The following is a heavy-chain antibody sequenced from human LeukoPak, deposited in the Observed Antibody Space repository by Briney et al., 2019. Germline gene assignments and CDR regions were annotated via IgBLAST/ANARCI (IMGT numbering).Heavy chain of an antibody. CDR1: GFTFSSYG. Sequence: GRSLRLSCAASGFTFSSYGMHWVRQAPGKGLEWVAVIWYDGSNKYYADSVKGRFTISRDNSKNTLYLQMSSLRAEDTAVYYCARDLRGGPIGGFDYWGQGTLVTVSS. J-gene: IGHJ4*02. CDR2: IWYDGSNK. CDR3: ARDLRGGPIGGFDY. V-gene: IGHV3-33*01. D-gene: IGHD2-15*01.